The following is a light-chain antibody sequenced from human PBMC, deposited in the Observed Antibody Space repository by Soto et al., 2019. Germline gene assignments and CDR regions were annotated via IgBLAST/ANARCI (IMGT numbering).Light chain of an antibody. CDR3: KNYNSAPFT. J-gene: IGKJ3*01. CDR2: AAS. Sequence: DIQMTQSPSSLSASVGDRVTITCRASQGISNYLAWYQQKPGKVPKLLIYAASTLQAGVPSRFSGSGSGADFTSTSSSRQPEDVATYYCKNYNSAPFTFGPGNKVDIK. V-gene: IGKV1-27*01. CDR1: QGISNY.